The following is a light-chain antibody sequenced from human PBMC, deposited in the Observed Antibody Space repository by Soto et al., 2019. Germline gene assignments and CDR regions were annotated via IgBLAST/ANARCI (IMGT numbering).Light chain of an antibody. CDR2: GAS. CDR1: QSVSSSY. CDR3: QQYGSSPGYT. Sequence: EIVLTQSPGTLSLSPGERATLSCRASQSVSSSYLAWYQQKPGQAPRLLIYGASSRATGIPDRFSGSGSGTDFTLTISRLEPEDLAVYYCQQYGSSPGYTFGQGTELEIK. J-gene: IGKJ2*01. V-gene: IGKV3-20*01.